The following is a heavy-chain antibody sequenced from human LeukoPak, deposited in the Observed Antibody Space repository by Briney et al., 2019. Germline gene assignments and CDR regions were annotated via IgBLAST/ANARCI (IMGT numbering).Heavy chain of an antibody. V-gene: IGHV4-39*07. CDR1: GGSISSSSYY. D-gene: IGHD6-13*01. CDR2: IYYSGST. Sequence: SETLSLTCTVSGGSISSSSYYWGWIRQPPGKGLEWIGSIYYSGSTYYNPSLKSRVTISVDTSKNQFSLKLSSVTAADTAVYYCARVEIGLAHSPYSSSRGIGAFDIWGQGTMVTVSS. J-gene: IGHJ3*02. CDR3: ARVEIGLAHSPYSSSRGIGAFDI.